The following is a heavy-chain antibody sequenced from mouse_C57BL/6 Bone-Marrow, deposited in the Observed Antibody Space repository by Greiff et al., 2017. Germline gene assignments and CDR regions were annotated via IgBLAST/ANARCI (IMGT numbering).Heavy chain of an antibody. CDR1: GYSFTGYY. V-gene: IGHV1-31*01. CDR3: ARLYYGSRHWYFDV. D-gene: IGHD1-1*01. Sequence: EVQLQQSGPELVKPGASVKISCTASGYSFTGYYMHWVKQSHGNILDWIGYIYPYNGVSSYNQKFKGKATLTVDKSSSTAYMELRSLTSEDSAVYYCARLYYGSRHWYFDVWGTGTTVTVSS. J-gene: IGHJ1*03. CDR2: IYPYNGVS.